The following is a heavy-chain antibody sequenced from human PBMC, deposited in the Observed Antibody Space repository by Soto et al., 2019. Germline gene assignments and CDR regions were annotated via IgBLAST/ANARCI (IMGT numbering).Heavy chain of an antibody. CDR2: ISSSSSTI. D-gene: IGHD6-6*01. CDR1: GFTFSSYS. Sequence: EAQLVESGGGLVQPGGSLRLSCAASGFTFSSYSMNWVRQAPGKGLEWVSYISSSSSTIYYADSVKGRFTISSDNAKNSLYLQMNSLRDEDTAVYYCARPEYSSSSYGMDVWGQGTTVTVSS. J-gene: IGHJ6*02. V-gene: IGHV3-48*02. CDR3: ARPEYSSSSYGMDV.